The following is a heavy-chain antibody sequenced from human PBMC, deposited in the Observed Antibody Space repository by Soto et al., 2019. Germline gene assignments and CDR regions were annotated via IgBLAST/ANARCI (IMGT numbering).Heavy chain of an antibody. J-gene: IGHJ4*02. D-gene: IGHD6-13*01. CDR3: ARGSSGYISSWYYFDY. Sequence: GGSLRLSCAASGFTFTDYALSWVRQAPGKGLEWVATISGIGGSTYLADSVKGRLSISRDNSKNAVSLLMNSLRAEDTAVYFCARGSSGYISSWYYFDYWGRGTLVTVSS. V-gene: IGHV3-23*01. CDR2: ISGIGGST. CDR1: GFTFTDYA.